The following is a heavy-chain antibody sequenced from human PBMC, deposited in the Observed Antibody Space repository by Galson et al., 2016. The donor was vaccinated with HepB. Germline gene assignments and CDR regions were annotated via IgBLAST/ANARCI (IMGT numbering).Heavy chain of an antibody. Sequence: SLRLSCAASGFTLSSYWMSWVRQAPGKGLEWVASIKQDGSEKHYADSVKGRFTISRDNAKNSLYLQMNTLRDEDRVVYFCASVFHSMTIFDYWCQGTLVTVAS. CDR3: ASVFHSMTIFDY. CDR2: IKQDGSEK. D-gene: IGHD2/OR15-2a*01. V-gene: IGHV3-7*03. CDR1: GFTLSSYW. J-gene: IGHJ4*02.